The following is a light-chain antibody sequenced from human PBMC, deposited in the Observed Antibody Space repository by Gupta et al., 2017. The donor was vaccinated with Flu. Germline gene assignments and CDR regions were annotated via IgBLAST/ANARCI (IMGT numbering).Light chain of an antibody. V-gene: IGKV1-39*01. CDR2: GAS. CDR1: QSISNY. Sequence: DIQMTTSPSSLSASLGDRVTIACRASQSISNYLTWYQQKPGKAPSLLIYGASTMKSGVPPRFSGSGYGTDFTLTISSLQPEDFATYYCQQSHSTPYTFGQGTKVEI. CDR3: QQSHSTPYT. J-gene: IGKJ2*01.